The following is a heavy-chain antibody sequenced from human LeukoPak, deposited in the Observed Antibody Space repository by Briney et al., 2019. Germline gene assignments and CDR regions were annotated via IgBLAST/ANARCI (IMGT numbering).Heavy chain of an antibody. Sequence: SETVSLTCAVYGGSFSGYYWNWIRQPPGKGLEWIGEIHRSGSTNYNPSLKSRVSISVDTSKNQFSLKLSSVTAADTAVYYCGTQPRRQDGDSSNWFDPWGQGTLVTVSS. J-gene: IGHJ5*02. CDR2: IHRSGST. V-gene: IGHV4-34*01. CDR1: GGSFSGYY. CDR3: GTQPRRQDGDSSNWFDP. D-gene: IGHD4-17*01.